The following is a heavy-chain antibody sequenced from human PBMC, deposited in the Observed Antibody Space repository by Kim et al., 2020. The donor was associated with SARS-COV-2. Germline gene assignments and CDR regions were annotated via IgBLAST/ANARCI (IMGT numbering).Heavy chain of an antibody. CDR1: GGSFSGYY. CDR3: ARGFSGGYSYGSGYYYYYMDV. J-gene: IGHJ6*03. Sequence: SETLSLTCAVYGGSFSGYYWSWIRQPPGKGLEWIGEINHSGSTNYNPSLKSRVTISVDTSKNQFSLKLSSVTAADTAVYYCARGFSGGYSYGSGYYYYYMDVWVKGTTVTVSS. V-gene: IGHV4-34*01. D-gene: IGHD5-18*01. CDR2: INHSGST.